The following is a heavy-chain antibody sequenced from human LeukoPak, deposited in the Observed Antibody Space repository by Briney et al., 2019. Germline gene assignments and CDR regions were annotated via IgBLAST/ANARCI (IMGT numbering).Heavy chain of an antibody. CDR1: GFTFSSYG. Sequence: GGSLRLSCAASGFTFSSYGMHWVRQAPGKGLEWVAVISYDGSNKYYADSVKGRFTISRDNSKNTLYLQMNSLRAEDTAVYYCAKEAYSSSWYPTFDYWGQGTLVTVSS. CDR2: ISYDGSNK. V-gene: IGHV3-30*18. CDR3: AKEAYSSSWYPTFDY. J-gene: IGHJ4*02. D-gene: IGHD6-13*01.